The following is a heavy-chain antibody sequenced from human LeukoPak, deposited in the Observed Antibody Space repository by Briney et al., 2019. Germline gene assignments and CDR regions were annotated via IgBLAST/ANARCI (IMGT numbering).Heavy chain of an antibody. CDR1: RGSISSYY. J-gene: IGHJ3*02. CDR3: ARGSLDYYGSGSYYNALGAFDI. V-gene: IGHV4-59*01. D-gene: IGHD3-10*01. CDR2: IYYGGST. Sequence: SETLSLTCTVSRGSISSYYWSWIRQPPGKGLEWIGYIYYGGSTNYNPSLKSRVTISVDTSKNQFSLKLSSVTAADTAVYYCARGSLDYYGSGSYYNALGAFDIWGQGTMVTVSS.